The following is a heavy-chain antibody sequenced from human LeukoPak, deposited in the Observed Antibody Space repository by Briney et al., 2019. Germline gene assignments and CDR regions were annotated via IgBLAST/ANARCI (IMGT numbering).Heavy chain of an antibody. J-gene: IGHJ4*02. CDR3: ARDSSSWYFRFFDY. CDR1: GFTFSSYS. V-gene: IGHV3-21*01. Sequence: GGSLRLSCAASGFTFSSYSMNWVRQAPGKGLEWVSSISSSSSYIYYADSVKGRFTISRDNAKNSLYLQMNSLRAEDTAVYYCARDSSSWYFRFFDYWGQGTLVTVSS. CDR2: ISSSSSYI. D-gene: IGHD6-13*01.